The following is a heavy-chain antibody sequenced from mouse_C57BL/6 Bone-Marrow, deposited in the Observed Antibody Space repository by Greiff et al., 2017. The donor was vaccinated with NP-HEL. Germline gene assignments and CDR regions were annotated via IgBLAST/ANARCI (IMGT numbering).Heavy chain of an antibody. V-gene: IGHV5-12*01. CDR1: GFTFSDYY. J-gene: IGHJ4*01. CDR2: ISNGGGST. CDR3: ARRCYYGSSYNYYAMDY. Sequence: EVKLVESGGGLVQPGGSLKLSCAASGFTFSDYYMYWVRQTPEKRLEWVAYISNGGGSTYYPDTVKGRFTISRDKAKNTLYLQMSRLKSEDTAMYYCARRCYYGSSYNYYAMDYWGQGTSVTVSS. D-gene: IGHD1-1*01.